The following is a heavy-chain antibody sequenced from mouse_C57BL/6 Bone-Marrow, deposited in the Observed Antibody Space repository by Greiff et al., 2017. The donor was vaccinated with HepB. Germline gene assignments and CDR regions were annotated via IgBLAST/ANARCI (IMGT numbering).Heavy chain of an antibody. D-gene: IGHD1-1*01. Sequence: VQLVESGPELVKPGASVKISCKASGYAFSSSWMNWVKQRPGKGLEWIGRIYPGDGDTNYNGKFKGKATLTADKSSSTAYMQLSSLTSEDSAVYFCARGDYYGRFDYWGQGTTLTVSS. J-gene: IGHJ2*01. CDR3: ARGDYYGRFDY. CDR2: IYPGDGDT. V-gene: IGHV1-82*01. CDR1: GYAFSSSW.